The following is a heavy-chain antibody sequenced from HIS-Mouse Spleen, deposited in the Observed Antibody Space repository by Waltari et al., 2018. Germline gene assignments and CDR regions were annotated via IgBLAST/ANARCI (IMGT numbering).Heavy chain of an antibody. Sequence: QVQLVQSGAEVKKPGASVKVSCKVSGYTLTELSMHWVRQAPGEELEWMGGVDPEDDETNYAQKCQGRVTMTEDTSTDTAYMELSGLRSEDTAVYYCANSRFDYWGQGTLVTVSS. CDR3: ANSRFDY. CDR1: GYTLTELS. D-gene: IGHD2-15*01. V-gene: IGHV1-24*01. CDR2: VDPEDDET. J-gene: IGHJ4*02.